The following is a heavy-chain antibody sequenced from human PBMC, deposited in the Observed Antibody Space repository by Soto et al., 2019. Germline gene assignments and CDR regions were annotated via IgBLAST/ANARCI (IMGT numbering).Heavy chain of an antibody. CDR1: GFIFSNYW. V-gene: IGHV3-74*01. Sequence: EVQLVESGGGLVQPGESLRLSCAASGFIFSNYWMHWVRQAPGKGVVWVSRIDSDGSRITYADFVKGRFTISRDNAKNTVYLHMNSLSAEDTAVYYCVRTSLVVAVATREDFWGQGTLVTVSS. CDR3: VRTSLVVAVATREDF. CDR2: IDSDGSRI. J-gene: IGHJ4*02. D-gene: IGHD2-8*02.